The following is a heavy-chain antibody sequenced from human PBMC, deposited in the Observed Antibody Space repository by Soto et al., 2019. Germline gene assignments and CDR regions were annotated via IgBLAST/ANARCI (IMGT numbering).Heavy chain of an antibody. CDR3: ARFKVGTTTDYYYGMDV. CDR2: IYPGDSDT. Sequence: PGESLKISCKGSGYSFTIYWIGWVRQMPGKGLEWMGIIYPGDSDTRYSPSFQGQVTISADKSISTANLELSSLRSEDTAVYYCARFKVGTTTDYYYGMDVWGQGTTVTVSS. D-gene: IGHD1-26*01. V-gene: IGHV5-51*01. J-gene: IGHJ6*02. CDR1: GYSFTIYW.